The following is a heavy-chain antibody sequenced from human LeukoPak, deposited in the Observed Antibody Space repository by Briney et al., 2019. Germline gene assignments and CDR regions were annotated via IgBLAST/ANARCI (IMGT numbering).Heavy chain of an antibody. Sequence: SETLSLTCTVSGGSISGYYWNWIRQPPGKGLEWIAYIFFSGSTDYNPSLKSRVTISVDTSKNQFSLKLSSVTAADTAAYYCAKGHRLCSSGNCNSQVDSWGHGTLVIVPS. V-gene: IGHV4-59*08. J-gene: IGHJ5*01. CDR1: GGSISGYY. CDR2: IFFSGST. D-gene: IGHD2-15*01. CDR3: AKGHRLCSSGNCNSQVDS.